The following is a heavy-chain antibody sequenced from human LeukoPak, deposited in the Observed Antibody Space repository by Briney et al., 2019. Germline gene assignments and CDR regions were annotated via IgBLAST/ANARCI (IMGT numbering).Heavy chain of an antibody. CDR3: ARMSMYWLAHYYYYGMDV. V-gene: IGHV3-7*01. Sequence: GGSLRLSCAASGFTFSSYWMSWVRQAPGKGLEWVANIKQDGSEKYYVDSVKGRFTISRDNAKNSPYMQMNSLRAEDTAVYYCARMSMYWLAHYYYYGMDVWGQGTTVTVSS. CDR2: IKQDGSEK. CDR1: GFTFSSYW. D-gene: IGHD2-8*02. J-gene: IGHJ6*02.